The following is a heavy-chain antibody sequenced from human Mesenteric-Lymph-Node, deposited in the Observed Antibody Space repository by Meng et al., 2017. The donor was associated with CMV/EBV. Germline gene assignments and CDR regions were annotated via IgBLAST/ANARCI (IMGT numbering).Heavy chain of an antibody. Sequence: GGSLRLSCAASGFTFSSYWMHWVRQAPGKGLVWVSRINSDGSSTSYADSVKGRFSISRDNSKNMLYLQMNSLGAEDTAVYYCAKDGDSATSWFDYWGQGTLVTVSS. D-gene: IGHD5-12*01. V-gene: IGHV3-74*01. J-gene: IGHJ4*02. CDR3: AKDGDSATSWFDY. CDR1: GFTFSSYW. CDR2: INSDGSST.